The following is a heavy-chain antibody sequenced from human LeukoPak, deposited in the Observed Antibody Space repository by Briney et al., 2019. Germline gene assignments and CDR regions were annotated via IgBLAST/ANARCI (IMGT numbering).Heavy chain of an antibody. J-gene: IGHJ4*02. D-gene: IGHD3-10*01. Sequence: PSETLSLTCTVSGGSIGNYYWSWVRQPPRKGLEWIGEICHSGSTNYNPSLKSRVTISVDKSKNQFSLKLSSVTAADTAVYYCARGAPLWFGESYFDYWGQGTLVTVSS. CDR1: GGSIGNYY. CDR2: ICHSGST. CDR3: ARGAPLWFGESYFDY. V-gene: IGHV4-59*12.